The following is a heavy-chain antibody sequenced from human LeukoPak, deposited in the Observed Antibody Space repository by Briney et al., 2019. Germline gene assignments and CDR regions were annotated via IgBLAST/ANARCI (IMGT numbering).Heavy chain of an antibody. CDR3: ASPQRRLWSNYYFDY. D-gene: IGHD5-24*01. V-gene: IGHV1-46*01. CDR1: GYTFTNYY. CDR2: INPTGGST. Sequence: ASVKVSCKASGYTFTNYYIHWVRQAPGQGLEWMGIINPTGGSTTYTQKFQGRVTMPRDTSTSTVYMELSSLRSEDTAVYYCASPQRRLWSNYYFDYWGQGTLVTVSS. J-gene: IGHJ4*02.